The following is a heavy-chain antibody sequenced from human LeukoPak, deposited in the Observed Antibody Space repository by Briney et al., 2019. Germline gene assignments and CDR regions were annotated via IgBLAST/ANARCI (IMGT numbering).Heavy chain of an antibody. J-gene: IGHJ4*02. CDR2: VHLDGGT. CDR1: GGSISSTNW. Sequence: SETLSLTCGVSGGSISSTNWWTCVRQPPGEGLEWIGEVHLDGGTNYNPSLESRLTMSVDLSENQISLKLTSVTAADTAVYYCAREGGFYRPLDYSGQGTLVTVSS. CDR3: AREGGFYRPLDY. V-gene: IGHV4-4*02. D-gene: IGHD3-3*01.